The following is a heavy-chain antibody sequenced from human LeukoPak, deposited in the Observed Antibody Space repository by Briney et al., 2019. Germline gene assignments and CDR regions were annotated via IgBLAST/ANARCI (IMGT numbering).Heavy chain of an antibody. CDR3: ARVYGKRYYYMDV. Sequence: PSETLSLTCTVSGGSISSGSYYWSWIRQPAGKGLEWIGRIYTSGSTNYNPSLKSRVTISVDTSKNQFSLKLSSVTAADTAVYYCARVYGKRYYYMDVWGKGTTVTISS. J-gene: IGHJ6*03. CDR2: IYTSGST. V-gene: IGHV4-61*02. D-gene: IGHD4-17*01. CDR1: GGSISSGSYY.